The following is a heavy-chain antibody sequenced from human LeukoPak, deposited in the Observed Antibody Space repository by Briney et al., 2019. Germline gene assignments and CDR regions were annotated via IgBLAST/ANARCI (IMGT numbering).Heavy chain of an antibody. CDR1: GFTVSSNY. CDR2: IYSHGST. J-gene: IGHJ4*02. D-gene: IGHD4-23*01. CDR3: VRGAAVTLADY. Sequence: GGSLRLSCAASGFTVSSNYMSWLRQAPGKGLEWVSVIYSHGSTYYAESVKGRFTISRDNSKNTLYLQMNSLRAEDTAMYYCVRGAAVTLADYWGQGTLVTVSS. V-gene: IGHV3-53*01.